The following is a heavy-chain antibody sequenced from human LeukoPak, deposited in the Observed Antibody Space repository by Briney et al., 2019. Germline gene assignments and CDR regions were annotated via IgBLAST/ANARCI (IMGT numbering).Heavy chain of an antibody. CDR3: AGGVPAAIRDY. V-gene: IGHV3-7*01. CDR1: GFTFSDFTFTDYY. J-gene: IGHJ4*02. D-gene: IGHD2-2*02. Sequence: PGGSLRLSCAASGFTFSDFTFTDYYMSWIRQAPGKGLEWVANLKEDGTEEEYLDSVKGRFTIFRDNAKNSLDLQMNSLRAEDTAVYYCAGGVPAAIRDYWGQGTLVTVSS. CDR2: LKEDGTEE.